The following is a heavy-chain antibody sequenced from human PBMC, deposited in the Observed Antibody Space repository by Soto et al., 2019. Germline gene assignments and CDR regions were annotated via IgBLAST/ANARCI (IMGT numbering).Heavy chain of an antibody. CDR1: GYTFTSYY. Sequence: ASVKVSCKASGYTFTSYYMHWVRQAPGQGLEWMGIINPSGGRTSYAQKYQGRVTMTRNTSTSTVYMELSSLRSEDTAVYYCASGLFRPDSTSCSLVYYYYYYGMDVWGQGTTVTVSS. D-gene: IGHD2-2*01. V-gene: IGHV1-46*01. J-gene: IGHJ6*02. CDR2: INPSGGRT. CDR3: ASGLFRPDSTSCSLVYYYYYYGMDV.